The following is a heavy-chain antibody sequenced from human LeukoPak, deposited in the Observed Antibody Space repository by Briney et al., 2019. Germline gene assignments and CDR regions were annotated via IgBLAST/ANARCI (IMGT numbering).Heavy chain of an antibody. J-gene: IGHJ5*02. CDR2: KYYRSKWFN. D-gene: IGHD6-13*01. Sequence: SQTLSLTCALSGDIFSSNSAAWNWIRQSPSRGLEWLERKYYRSKWFNDYAVSVKNRITINPDTSRNQFSLQLNSVTPEDTAVYYCARESWYVNWFDPWGQGTLVTVSS. CDR3: ARESWYVNWFDP. CDR1: GDIFSSNSAA. V-gene: IGHV6-1*01.